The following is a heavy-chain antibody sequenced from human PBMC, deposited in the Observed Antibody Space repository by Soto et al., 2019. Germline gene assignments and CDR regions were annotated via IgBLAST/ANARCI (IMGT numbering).Heavy chain of an antibody. CDR1: GFTFSSYA. Sequence: EVQLLESGGGLVQPGGSLRLSCAASGFTFSSYAMSWVRQAPGKGLEWVSSIIGSGGNTYHADSVRGRFTISRDNSNNMLYLQMHSLRAEDTAVYYCAKYTTQYCYYQYMDVWGKGTTVTVSS. V-gene: IGHV3-23*01. J-gene: IGHJ6*03. CDR2: IIGSGGNT. CDR3: AKYTTQYCYYQYMDV. D-gene: IGHD1-1*01.